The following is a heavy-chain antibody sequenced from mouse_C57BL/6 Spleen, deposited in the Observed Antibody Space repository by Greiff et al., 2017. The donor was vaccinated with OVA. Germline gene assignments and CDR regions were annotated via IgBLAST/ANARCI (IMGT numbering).Heavy chain of an antibody. CDR2: IDPSDSET. Sequence: QVQLQQPGAELVRPGSSVKLSCKASGYTFTSYWMHWVKQRPIQGLEWIGNIDPSDSETHYNQKFKDKATLTVDKSSSTAYKQLSSLTSEDSAVYYCARRGWDYFDYWGQGTTLTVSS. CDR1: GYTFTSYW. D-gene: IGHD3-2*02. J-gene: IGHJ2*01. CDR3: ARRGWDYFDY. V-gene: IGHV1-52*01.